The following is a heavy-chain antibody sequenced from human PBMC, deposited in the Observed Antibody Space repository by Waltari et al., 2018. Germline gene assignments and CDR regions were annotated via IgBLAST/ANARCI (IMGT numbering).Heavy chain of an antibody. CDR3: ARGGSIAARPDLDY. CDR2: ISYDGSNK. D-gene: IGHD6-6*01. J-gene: IGHJ4*02. Sequence: QVQLVESGGGVVQPGRSLRLSCAASGFTFSSYAMHWVRQAPGKGLEWVAVISYDGSNKYYADSVKGRFTISRDNSKNTLYLQMNSLRAEDTAVYYCARGGSIAARPDLDYWGQGTLVTVSS. CDR1: GFTFSSYA. V-gene: IGHV3-30-3*01.